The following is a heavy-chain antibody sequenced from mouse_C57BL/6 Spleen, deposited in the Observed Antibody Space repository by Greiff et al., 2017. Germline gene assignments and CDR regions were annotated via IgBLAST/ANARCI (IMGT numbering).Heavy chain of an antibody. CDR1: GYTFTDYE. V-gene: IGHV1-15*01. D-gene: IGHD2-3*01. J-gene: IGHJ3*01. Sequence: QVQLQQSGAELVRPGASVTLSCKASGYTFTDYEMHWVKQTPVHGLEWIGAIDPETGGPAYNQKFKGKAILTADKSSSTAYMELRSLTSEDSAVYYCTRSDGYYVGNFFAYWGQGTLVTVSA. CDR3: TRSDGYYVGNFFAY. CDR2: IDPETGGP.